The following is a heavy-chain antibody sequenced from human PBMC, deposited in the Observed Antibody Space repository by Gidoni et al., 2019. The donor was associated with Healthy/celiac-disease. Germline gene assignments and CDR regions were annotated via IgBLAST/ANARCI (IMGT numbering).Heavy chain of an antibody. Sequence: EVQLFASGGGLVHPGGSLSLSCAASGFTFSSYAMSWVRQAPGKGLGWVSAISGRGGSTYYADPVKGRYTISRDNSKNTVYLQMNSMRAEDTAVYYCAKGGYSSRWDNWFDHWGQGTLVNVSS. CDR2: ISGRGGST. CDR1: GFTFSSYA. D-gene: IGHD6-13*01. V-gene: IGHV3-23*01. CDR3: AKGGYSSRWDNWFDH. J-gene: IGHJ5*02.